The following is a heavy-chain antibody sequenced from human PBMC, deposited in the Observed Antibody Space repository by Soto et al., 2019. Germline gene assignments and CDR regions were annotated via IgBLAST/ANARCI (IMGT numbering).Heavy chain of an antibody. D-gene: IGHD3-9*01. CDR3: ARGGGETYYDILTGFPRFDY. Sequence: ASLKVSCKASGYTFTSYVISWVRQAPGQGLEWMGWISAYNGNTNYAQKLQGRVTMTTDTSTSTAYMELRSLRSDDTAVYYCARGGGETYYDILTGFPRFDYWGQGTLVTVSS. CDR2: ISAYNGNT. J-gene: IGHJ4*02. V-gene: IGHV1-18*01. CDR1: GYTFTSYV.